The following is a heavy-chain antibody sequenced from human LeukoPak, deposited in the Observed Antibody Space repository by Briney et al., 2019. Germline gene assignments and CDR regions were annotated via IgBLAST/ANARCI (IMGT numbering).Heavy chain of an antibody. V-gene: IGHV1-18*01. CDR1: GYTFTSYG. CDR3: ARGAYCGSDCYTNAGYYYYGMDV. CDR2: ISAYNGNT. D-gene: IGHD2-21*02. J-gene: IGHJ6*02. Sequence: ASVKVSCKASGYTFTSYGISWVRQAPGQGLEWMGWISAYNGNTNYAQKLQGRVTMTTDTSTSTAYMELRSLRSYDTAVYYCARGAYCGSDCYTNAGYYYYGMDVWGQGTTVTVSS.